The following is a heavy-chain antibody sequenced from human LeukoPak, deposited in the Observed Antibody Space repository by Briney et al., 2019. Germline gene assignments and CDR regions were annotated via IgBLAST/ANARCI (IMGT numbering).Heavy chain of an antibody. Sequence: GASGKVSCKASGGTFNHFGINWVRQAPGQGLEWMGRIIPILDLTKYAPKIQDRVTITADKSTSTAYMELNSLRSGDTAVYFCARDSGRPPTSFDYWGQGTLVTVSS. J-gene: IGHJ4*02. CDR2: IIPILDLT. V-gene: IGHV1-69*04. CDR1: GGTFNHFG. D-gene: IGHD1-1*01. CDR3: ARDSGRPPTSFDY.